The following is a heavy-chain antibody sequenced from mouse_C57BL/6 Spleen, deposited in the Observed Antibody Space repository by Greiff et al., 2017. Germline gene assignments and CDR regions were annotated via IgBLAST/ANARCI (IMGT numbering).Heavy chain of an antibody. CDR1: GYAFSSYW. D-gene: IGHD1-1*01. CDR3: ARGGSSYDYYAMDY. CDR2: IYPGDGDT. J-gene: IGHJ4*01. Sequence: QLQQSGAELVKPGASVKISCKASGYAFSSYWMNWVKQRPGKGLEWIGQIYPGDGDTNYNGKFKGKATLTADKSSSTAYMQLSSLTSEDSAVYFCARGGSSYDYYAMDYWGQGTSVTVSS. V-gene: IGHV1-80*01.